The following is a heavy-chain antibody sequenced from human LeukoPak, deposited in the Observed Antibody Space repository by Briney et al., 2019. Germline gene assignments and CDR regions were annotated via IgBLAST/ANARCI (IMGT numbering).Heavy chain of an antibody. CDR3: ARPDNYYDSSGYYYDY. V-gene: IGHV3-21*01. CDR2: ISSSSSYI. CDR1: GFTFSSYS. J-gene: IGHJ4*02. D-gene: IGHD3-22*01. Sequence: PGGSLRLSCAASGFTFSSYSMKWVRQAPGKGLEWVSSISSSSSYIYYADSVKGRFTISRDNAKNSLYLQMNSLRAEDTAVYYCARPDNYYDSSGYYYDYWGQGTLVTVSS.